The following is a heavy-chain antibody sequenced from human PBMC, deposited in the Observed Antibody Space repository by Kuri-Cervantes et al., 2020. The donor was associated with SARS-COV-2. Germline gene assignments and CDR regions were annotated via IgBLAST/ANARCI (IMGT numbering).Heavy chain of an antibody. J-gene: IGHJ4*02. Sequence: GSLRLSCAVYGGSLSGSFWSWIRQSPGKGLEWIGEVNHNGGANYTPSLRSRVTISVDTSKTQFSLKLSSVTAADTAVYYCAGPDTGTVARGRLLYFDYWGQGTLVTVSS. CDR3: AGPDTGTVARGRLLYFDY. V-gene: IGHV4-34*01. D-gene: IGHD1-1*01. CDR1: GGSLSGSF. CDR2: VNHNGGA.